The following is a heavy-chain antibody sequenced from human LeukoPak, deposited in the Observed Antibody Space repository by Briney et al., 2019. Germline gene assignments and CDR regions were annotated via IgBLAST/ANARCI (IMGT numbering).Heavy chain of an antibody. J-gene: IGHJ4*02. CDR2: ISGSGGST. V-gene: IGHV3-23*01. CDR1: GFTFSSYS. Sequence: PGGSLRLSCAASGFTFSSYSMSWVRQAPGKGLEWVSAISGSGGSTYYADSVKGRFTISRDNSKNTLYLQMNSLRAEDTAVYYCAKGRFRDSSGYLGPIDYWGQGTLVTVSS. CDR3: AKGRFRDSSGYLGPIDY. D-gene: IGHD3-22*01.